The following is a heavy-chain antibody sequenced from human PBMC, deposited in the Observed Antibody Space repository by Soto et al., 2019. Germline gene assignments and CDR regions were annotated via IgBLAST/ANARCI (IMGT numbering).Heavy chain of an antibody. CDR1: GFSLTTSGVG. J-gene: IGHJ4*02. D-gene: IGHD1-26*01. CDR3: ARRRHGLYSGTYYGY. V-gene: IGHV2-5*02. Sequence: QITLNESGPTLVKPTQTLTLTCTFSGFSLTTSGVGVGWIRQPPGKALEWLALIYWDDDKRYSPSLRNRLTITKDTSNNQVVLTMDNMDPVDTATYYCARRRHGLYSGTYYGYWGQGILVTVSS. CDR2: IYWDDDK.